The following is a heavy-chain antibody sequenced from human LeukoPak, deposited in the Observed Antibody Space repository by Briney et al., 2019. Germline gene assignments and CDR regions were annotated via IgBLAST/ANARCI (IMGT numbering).Heavy chain of an antibody. J-gene: IGHJ3*02. Sequence: SVKVSCKASGGTFSSYAISWVRQAPGQGLEWMGGIIPIFGTANYAQKFQGRVTITTDESTSTAYMELSSLRSEDTAVYYCARDVITIFGVVISHDAFDIWGQGTMVTVSS. CDR3: ARDVITIFGVVISHDAFDI. CDR1: GGTFSSYA. CDR2: IIPIFGTA. D-gene: IGHD3-3*01. V-gene: IGHV1-69*05.